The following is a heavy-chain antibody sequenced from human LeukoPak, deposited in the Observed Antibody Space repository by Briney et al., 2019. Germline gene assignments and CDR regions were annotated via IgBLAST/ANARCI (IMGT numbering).Heavy chain of an antibody. CDR3: AKRGVVIRVILVGFHKQAYYFDS. J-gene: IGHJ4*02. D-gene: IGHD3-10*01. CDR1: GITLSNYG. Sequence: GGSLRLSCAVSGITLSNYGMSWVRQAPGKGLEWVAGISDSGGSTNYADSVKGRFTISRDNAKNTLYLQMNSLRAEDTAVYSCAKRGVVIRVILVGFHKQAYYFDSWGQGALVTVSS. CDR2: ISDSGGST. V-gene: IGHV3-23*01.